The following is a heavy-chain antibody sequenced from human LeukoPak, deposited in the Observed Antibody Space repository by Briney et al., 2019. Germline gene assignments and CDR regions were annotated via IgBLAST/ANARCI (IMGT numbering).Heavy chain of an antibody. CDR3: ARDFTPEWFDIH. CDR2: ISYDGSDE. CDR1: GFTFSSYA. D-gene: IGHD3-3*01. J-gene: IGHJ4*02. Sequence: GGSLRLSCSASGFTFSSYAMHWVRQAPGKGLEWVGVISYDGSDEYYTDSVKGRFTISRDNSKNTVYLQMNSLRADDTAVYYCARDFTPEWFDIHWGQGTLVTVS. V-gene: IGHV3-30*04.